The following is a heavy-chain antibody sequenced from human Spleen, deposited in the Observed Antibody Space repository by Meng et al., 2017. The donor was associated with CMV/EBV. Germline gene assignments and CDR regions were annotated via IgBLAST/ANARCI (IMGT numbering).Heavy chain of an antibody. CDR1: GYTFTGYY. Sequence: SVKVSCKASGYTFTGYYMHWVRQAPGQGLEWMGGIIPIFGSPDYAQRFQDRVTITAEESTSTAYMELSSLRAEDTAVYYCVKDFPGDCYPLCYYFSHGMDVWGQGATVTVSS. CDR2: IIPIFGSP. CDR3: VKDFPGDCYPLCYYFSHGMDV. V-gene: IGHV1-69*13. D-gene: IGHD2-21*01. J-gene: IGHJ6*02.